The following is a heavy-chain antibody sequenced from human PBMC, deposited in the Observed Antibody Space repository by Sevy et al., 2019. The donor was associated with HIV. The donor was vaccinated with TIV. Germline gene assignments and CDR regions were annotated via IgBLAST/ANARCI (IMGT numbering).Heavy chain of an antibody. D-gene: IGHD5-18*01. Sequence: GGSLRLSCAASGFTFNSHGMHWVRQAPGKGLEWVAVISYDGSYKYYADSVKGRFTISRDNSMNTLYLQMNILRAEDTAVYYCAKDTVGYSFGSPGYYYGMDVWGQGTTVTVSS. CDR2: ISYDGSYK. CDR3: AKDTVGYSFGSPGYYYGMDV. J-gene: IGHJ6*02. V-gene: IGHV3-30*18. CDR1: GFTFNSHG.